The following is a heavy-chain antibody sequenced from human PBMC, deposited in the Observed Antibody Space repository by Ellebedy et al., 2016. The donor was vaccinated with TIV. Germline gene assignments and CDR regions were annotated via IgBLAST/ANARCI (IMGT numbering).Heavy chain of an antibody. CDR3: AKLDSSGYYYGRIDY. V-gene: IGHV3-23*01. J-gene: IGHJ4*02. CDR2: ISGSGVST. D-gene: IGHD3-22*01. CDR1: GFTFSNHA. Sequence: GESLKISCAASGFTFSNHAMSWVRQAPGKGLEWVSFISGSGVSTYYADSVRGRVTISRDNSKNTLYLQMNSLRADDTAVYYCAKLDSSGYYYGRIDYWGQGTLVTVS.